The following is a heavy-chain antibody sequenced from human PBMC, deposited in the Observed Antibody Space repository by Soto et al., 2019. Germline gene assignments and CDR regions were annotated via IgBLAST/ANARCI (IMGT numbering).Heavy chain of an antibody. D-gene: IGHD2-8*01. V-gene: IGHV5-10-1*01. CDR2: IDPSDSHT. J-gene: IGHJ5*02. CDR3: ARLYCTTNTCDSWFDP. CDR1: GYTFTTFC. Sequence: GESLKISCTGFGYTFTTFCISWVLQMPWKGLEWMGRIDPSDSHTNYSPSFQGHVTISVDKSISTAYLQWGSLKASDTAIYYCARLYCTTNTCDSWFDPWGQGTLVTVSS.